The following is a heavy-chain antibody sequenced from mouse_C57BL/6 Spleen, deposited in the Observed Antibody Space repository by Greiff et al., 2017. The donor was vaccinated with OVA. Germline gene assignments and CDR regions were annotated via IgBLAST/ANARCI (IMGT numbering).Heavy chain of an antibody. CDR1: GYAFSSSW. Sequence: AQGVESGPELVKPGASVKISCKASGYAFSSSWMNWVKQRPGKGLEWIGRIYPGDGDTNYNGKFKGKATLTADKSSSTAYMQLSSLTSEDSAVYFCARYPSLYDGLYYFDYWGQGTTLTVSS. J-gene: IGHJ2*01. CDR2: IYPGDGDT. V-gene: IGHV1-82*01. D-gene: IGHD2-3*01. CDR3: ARYPSLYDGLYYFDY.